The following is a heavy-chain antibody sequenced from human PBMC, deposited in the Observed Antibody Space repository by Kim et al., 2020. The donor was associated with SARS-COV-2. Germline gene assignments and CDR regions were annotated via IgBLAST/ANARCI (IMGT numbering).Heavy chain of an antibody. CDR1: GFTFSSYG. V-gene: IGHV3-33*05. D-gene: IGHD2-2*01. CDR2: ISYDGSSK. CDR3: ARDMRSYGGMYV. Sequence: GGSLRLSCAASGFTFSSYGMRWVRQAPGKGLEWVAVISYDGSSKYYADSVKGRFTISRDNSKNTLSLQMNSLRAEDTAVYYCARDMRSYGGMYVWGQGTTVTVSS. J-gene: IGHJ6*02.